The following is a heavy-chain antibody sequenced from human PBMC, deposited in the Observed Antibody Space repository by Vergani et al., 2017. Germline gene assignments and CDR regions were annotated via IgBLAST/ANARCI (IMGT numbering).Heavy chain of an antibody. V-gene: IGHV4-31*03. Sequence: QVQLQESGPGLVKPSQTLSLTCTVSGGSISSGGYYWSWIRQHPGKGLEWIGYIYYSGSTYYNPSLKSRVTISVDTSKNQFSLKLSSVTAAVTDVYYCATPGGSGSYAFYYWGQGTLVTVSS. J-gene: IGHJ4*02. CDR1: GGSISSGGYY. CDR2: IYYSGST. CDR3: ATPGGSGSYAFYY. D-gene: IGHD3-10*01.